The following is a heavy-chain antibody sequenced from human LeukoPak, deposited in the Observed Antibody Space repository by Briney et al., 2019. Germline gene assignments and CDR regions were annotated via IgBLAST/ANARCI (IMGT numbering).Heavy chain of an antibody. Sequence: GASVKVSCKASGYTFTSYYMHWVRQAPGQGLEWMGIINPSGGSTSYAQKFQGRVTMTRDTSTSTVYMELSSLRSEDTAVYYCARDQWERYCSSTSCYTGMSGREGYYGMDVWGQGTTVTVSS. D-gene: IGHD2-2*02. CDR2: INPSGGST. J-gene: IGHJ6*02. V-gene: IGHV1-46*01. CDR1: GYTFTSYY. CDR3: ARDQWERYCSSTSCYTGMSGREGYYGMDV.